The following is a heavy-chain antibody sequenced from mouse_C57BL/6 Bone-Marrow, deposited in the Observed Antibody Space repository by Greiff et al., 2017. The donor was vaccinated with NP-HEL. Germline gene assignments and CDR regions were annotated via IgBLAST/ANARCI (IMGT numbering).Heavy chain of an antibody. CDR2: IDPENGDT. D-gene: IGHD1-1*01. J-gene: IGHJ3*01. CDR1: GFNIKDDY. CDR3: TTFITTSY. V-gene: IGHV14-4*01. Sequence: VQLQQSGAELVRPGASVKLSCTASGFNIKDDYMHWVKQRPEQGLEWIGWIDPENGDTEYASKFQGKATITADTSSNTAYLQLSSLTSEGTAVYYCTTFITTSYWGQGTLVTVSA.